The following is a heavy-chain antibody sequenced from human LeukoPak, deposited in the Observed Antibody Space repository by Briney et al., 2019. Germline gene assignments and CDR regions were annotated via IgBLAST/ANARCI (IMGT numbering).Heavy chain of an antibody. J-gene: IGHJ3*02. CDR2: IKQDGSEK. V-gene: IGHV3-7*01. CDR1: GFTFNSYW. D-gene: IGHD1-26*01. Sequence: PGGSLRLSCAASGFTFNSYWMSWVRQAPGKGLEWVANIKQDGSEKYYVDSVKGRLTISRDNAKNSLYLQMNSLRAEDTAVYYCARGTKWELSDAFDIWGQGTMVTVSS. CDR3: ARGTKWELSDAFDI.